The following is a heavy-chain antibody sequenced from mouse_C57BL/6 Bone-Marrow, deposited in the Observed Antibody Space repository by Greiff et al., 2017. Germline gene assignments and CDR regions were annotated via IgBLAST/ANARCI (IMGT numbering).Heavy chain of an antibody. CDR2: IDPSDSYT. D-gene: IGHD1-1*01. CDR1: GYTFTSYW. CDR3: SRDVFNYYGSSPAWFAY. Sequence: QVQLQQPGAELVMPGASVKLSCKASGYTFTSYWMHWVKQRPGQGLEWIGEIDPSDSYTNYNQKFKGKSTLTVDKSSSTAYMQLSSLTSEDSAVFYGSRDVFNYYGSSPAWFAYWGQGTLVTVSA. J-gene: IGHJ3*01. V-gene: IGHV1-69*01.